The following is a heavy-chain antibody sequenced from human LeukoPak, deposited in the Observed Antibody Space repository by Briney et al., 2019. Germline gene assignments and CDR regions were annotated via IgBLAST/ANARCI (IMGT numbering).Heavy chain of an antibody. CDR3: AKEVYFDLDY. D-gene: IGHD3-9*01. Sequence: ASVKVSCKASGYTFTSYYMHWVRQAPGQGLEWMGIINPSGGSTSYAQKFQGRVTMTRDMSTSTVYMELNSLRAEDTAVYYCAKEVYFDLDYWGQGTLVTVSS. V-gene: IGHV1-46*01. CDR1: GYTFTSYY. J-gene: IGHJ4*02. CDR2: INPSGGST.